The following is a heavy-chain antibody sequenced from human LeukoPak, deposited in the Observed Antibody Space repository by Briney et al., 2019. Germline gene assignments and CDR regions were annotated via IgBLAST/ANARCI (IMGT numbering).Heavy chain of an antibody. J-gene: IGHJ3*02. V-gene: IGHV6-1*01. CDR2: TYYRSKWYN. D-gene: IGHD5/OR15-5a*01. Sequence: QTLSLTCAISGDSVSSNSATWSWIRQSPSRGLEWLGRTYYRSKWYNDDAVSVKSRITISPDTPKNQFSLQLSSVTPEDTAVYYCVRGLGHAFDIWGQGTMVTASS. CDR1: GDSVSSNSAT. CDR3: VRGLGHAFDI.